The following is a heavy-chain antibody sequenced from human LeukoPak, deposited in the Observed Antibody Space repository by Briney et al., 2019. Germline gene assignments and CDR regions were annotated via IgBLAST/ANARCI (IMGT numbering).Heavy chain of an antibody. CDR3: ARGPVRNNGNNWRIGWFAP. CDR1: GGSFSGYY. J-gene: IGHJ5*02. V-gene: IGHV4-34*01. D-gene: IGHD1/OR15-1a*01. CDR2: INHSGST. Sequence: SETLSLTCAVYGGSFSGYYWSWIRQPPGKGLEWIGEINHSGSTNYNPSLKSRVTISVDTSKNQFSLKLSSVTAADTAVYYCARGPVRNNGNNWRIGWFAPWGQGTLVTVSS.